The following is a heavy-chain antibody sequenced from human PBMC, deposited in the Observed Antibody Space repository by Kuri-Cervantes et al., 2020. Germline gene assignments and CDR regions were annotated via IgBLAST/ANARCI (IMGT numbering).Heavy chain of an antibody. J-gene: IGHJ6*03. Sequence: ASVKVSCKASGGTFSSYAISWVRQATGQGLEWMGWMNPNSGNTAYAQKFRGRVTMTRNTSISTAYMELSSLRSEDTAVYYCARVQKYYYDSSGYYPYYYMDVWGKGTTVTVSS. CDR1: GGTFSSYA. V-gene: IGHV1-8*02. CDR2: MNPNSGNT. D-gene: IGHD3-22*01. CDR3: ARVQKYYYDSSGYYPYYYMDV.